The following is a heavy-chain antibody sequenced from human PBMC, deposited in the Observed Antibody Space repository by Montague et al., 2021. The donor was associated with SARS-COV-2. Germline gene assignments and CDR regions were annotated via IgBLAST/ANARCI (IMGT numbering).Heavy chain of an antibody. D-gene: IGHD7-27*01. V-gene: IGHV4-34*01. CDR2: VFHSGQT. Sequence: SETLSLTCAVYGPSFSGYHWSRTQQHPAGRQERIGEVFHSGQTSYNPSLQSRLTMSVDIYKKQFSLRLSSVTAADTAVYFCAKGSHIYETRGLRTGWFDPWGHGTLVTVSS. J-gene: IGHJ5*02. CDR1: GPSFSGYH. CDR3: AKGSHIYETRGLRTGWFDP.